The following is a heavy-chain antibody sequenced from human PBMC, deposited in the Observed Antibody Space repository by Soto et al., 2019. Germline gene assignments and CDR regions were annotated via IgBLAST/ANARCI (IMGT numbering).Heavy chain of an antibody. CDR2: ISSSSSTI. V-gene: IGHV3-48*02. CDR3: ARGITYYYDSSGYYPYNWFDP. J-gene: IGHJ5*02. Sequence: PGESLKISCAASGFTFSSYSMNWVRQAPGKGLEWVSYISSSSSTIYYADSVKGRFTISRDNAKNSLYLQMNSLRDEDTAVYYCARGITYYYDSSGYYPYNWFDPWGQGTLVTVSS. D-gene: IGHD3-22*01. CDR1: GFTFSSYS.